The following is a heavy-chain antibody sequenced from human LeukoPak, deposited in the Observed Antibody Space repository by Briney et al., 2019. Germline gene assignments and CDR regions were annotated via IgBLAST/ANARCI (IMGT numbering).Heavy chain of an antibody. J-gene: IGHJ6*02. D-gene: IGHD5-24*01. V-gene: IGHV3-11*01. CDR1: GFTFSDYY. Sequence: PGGSLRLSCAASGFTFSDYYMSWIRQAPGKGLEWVSYISSSGSTIYYADSVKGRFTISRDNAKNSLYLQMNSLRAEDTAVCYCARVMGRDGYNLEYGMDVWGQGTTVTVSS. CDR3: ARVMGRDGYNLEYGMDV. CDR2: ISSSGSTI.